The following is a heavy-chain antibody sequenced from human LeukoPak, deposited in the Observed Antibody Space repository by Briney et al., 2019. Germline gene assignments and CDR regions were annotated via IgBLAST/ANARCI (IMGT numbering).Heavy chain of an antibody. Sequence: PSETLSLTCAVYVGSFSGYYWSWIRQPPGKGLEWIGEINHSGSTNYNPSLKSRVTISVDTSKSQFSLKLSSVTAADTAVYYRARAPRIAAAGIFDYWGQGTLVTVSS. D-gene: IGHD6-13*01. J-gene: IGHJ4*02. V-gene: IGHV4-34*01. CDR1: VGSFSGYY. CDR3: ARAPRIAAAGIFDY. CDR2: INHSGST.